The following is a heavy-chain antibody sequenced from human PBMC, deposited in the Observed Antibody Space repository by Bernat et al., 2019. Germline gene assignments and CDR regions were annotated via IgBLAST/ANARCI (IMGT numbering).Heavy chain of an antibody. CDR2: ISTTGSTI. CDR3: ARDWGSTWSYKYYGMDV. CDR1: GFTFSDYY. D-gene: IGHD6-13*01. J-gene: IGHJ6*02. Sequence: QVQLVESGGGLVKPGGSLRLSCAASGFTFSDYYMTWIRQAPGKGLEWLSYISTTGSTIYYADSVKGRFTISRDNAKNSLYLQMNSLRAEDTAMYYCARDWGSTWSYKYYGMDVWGQGTTVTVSS. V-gene: IGHV3-11*01.